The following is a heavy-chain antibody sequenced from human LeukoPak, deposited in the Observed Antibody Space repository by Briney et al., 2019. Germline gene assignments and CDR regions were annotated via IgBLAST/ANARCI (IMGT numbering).Heavy chain of an antibody. J-gene: IGHJ4*02. Sequence: SETLSLTCTVSGGSISSYYWSWIRQPPGKGLEWIGYIYYSGSTNYNPSLKSRVTISVDTSKNQFSLKLSSVTAADTAVYYCARQFARGYYFDYWGQGTLVTVSS. V-gene: IGHV4-59*12. D-gene: IGHD6-25*01. CDR3: ARQFARGYYFDY. CDR1: GGSISSYY. CDR2: IYYSGST.